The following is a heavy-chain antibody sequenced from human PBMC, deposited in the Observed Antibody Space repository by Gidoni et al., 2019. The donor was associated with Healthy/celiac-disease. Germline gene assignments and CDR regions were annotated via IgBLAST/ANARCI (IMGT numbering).Heavy chain of an antibody. CDR1: GGAISSYY. CDR3: ASHGTVPAAPARV. Sequence: QVQLQEPGPGLVKPAETLSPTCTVSGGAISSYYWSWIRQPPGKGLEWIGYIDYSGSTNYNPSLKSRVTISVDTSKNQFSLKLSSVTAADTAVYYCASHGTVPAAPARVWGQGTTVTVSS. CDR2: IDYSGST. V-gene: IGHV4-59*01. D-gene: IGHD2-2*01. J-gene: IGHJ6*02.